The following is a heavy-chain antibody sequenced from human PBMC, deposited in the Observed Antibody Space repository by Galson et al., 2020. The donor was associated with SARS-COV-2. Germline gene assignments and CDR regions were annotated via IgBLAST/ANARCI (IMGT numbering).Heavy chain of an antibody. CDR1: GFSISTYS. Sequence: AGGSLRLSCTASGFSISTYSMSWVRQAPGKGLEWVAYINRGSSVIYYADSTQGRFSISRDNAKNSVWLQLNSLTVEDTAIYYCVRDGEYDQSGYYDTWGQGTLVTV. J-gene: IGHJ5*02. CDR3: VRDGEYDQSGYYDT. CDR2: INRGSSVI. V-gene: IGHV3-21*01. D-gene: IGHD3-3*01.